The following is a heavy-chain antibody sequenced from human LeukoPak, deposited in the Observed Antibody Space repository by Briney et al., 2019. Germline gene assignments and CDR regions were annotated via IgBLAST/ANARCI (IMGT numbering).Heavy chain of an antibody. CDR3: ARRRWLPTDPFDY. D-gene: IGHD5-24*01. CDR1: GGSISSGSYY. CDR2: IYTSGST. J-gene: IGHJ4*02. Sequence: TASQTLSLTCTVSGGSISSGSYYWSWIRQPAGKGLEWIGRIYTSGSTNYNPSLKSRVTISVDTSKNQFSLKLSSVTAADTAVYYCARRRWLPTDPFDYWGQGTLVTVSS. V-gene: IGHV4-61*02.